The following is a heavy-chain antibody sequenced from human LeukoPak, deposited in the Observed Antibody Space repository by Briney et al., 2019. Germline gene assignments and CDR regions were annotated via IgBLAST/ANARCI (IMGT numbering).Heavy chain of an antibody. CDR1: GYTFTGYY. CDR3: ARPTFPAYYYDSSAWFDP. CDR2: INPNSGGT. Sequence: GASVKVSCKASGYTFTGYYMHWVRQAPGQGLGWMGWINPNSGGTNYAQKFQGRVTMTMERSSSTAYMELSRLRSDDTAVYYCARPTFPAYYYDSSAWFDPWGQGTLVTVSS. J-gene: IGHJ5*02. V-gene: IGHV1-2*02. D-gene: IGHD3-22*01.